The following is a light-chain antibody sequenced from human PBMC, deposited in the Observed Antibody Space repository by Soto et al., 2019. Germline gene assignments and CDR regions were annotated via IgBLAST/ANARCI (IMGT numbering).Light chain of an antibody. CDR3: GLDMGSGSWV. CDR2: STN. J-gene: IGLJ2*01. V-gene: IGLV8-61*01. CDR1: SCSVSTRYF. Sequence: QTVVTQAPSVSVSPGGTVTLTCALSSCSVSTRYFPRWYQQPPGQAPRPLIYSTNYRSSGVSVRFSGSIRGTKAALTITGAQADDESDYYGGLDMGSGSWVFGGGTKLTVL.